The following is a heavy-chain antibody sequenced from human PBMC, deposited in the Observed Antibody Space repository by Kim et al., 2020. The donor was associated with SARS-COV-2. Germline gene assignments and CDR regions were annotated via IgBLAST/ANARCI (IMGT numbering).Heavy chain of an antibody. CDR3: MKGGGGWFWAP. V-gene: IGHV3-23*01. Sequence: GGSLRLSCTTSGFTFTGHAMTWVRQAPGKGLEWVSTTTGVEGGTNYGDSVRGRFTISRDNSKNTLYLQMMTLRADDTAVYYCMKGGGGWFWAPWALGT. CDR1: GFTFTGHA. D-gene: IGHD3-16*01. J-gene: IGHJ5*02. CDR2: TTGVEGGT.